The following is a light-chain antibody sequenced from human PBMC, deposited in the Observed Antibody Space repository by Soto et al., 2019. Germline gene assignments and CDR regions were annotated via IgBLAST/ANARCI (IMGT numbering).Light chain of an antibody. CDR2: AAS. J-gene: IGKJ1*01. Sequence: DIQMTQSPSSLSASVGDRITITCRASQSISSYLNWYQQKPGKAPKLLIFAASSLQSGVPSRFSGRGSGTEFTLAINSLQPEDFATYYCQQNYNIPRTFGQGTKVEIK. CDR1: QSISSY. CDR3: QQNYNIPRT. V-gene: IGKV1-39*01.